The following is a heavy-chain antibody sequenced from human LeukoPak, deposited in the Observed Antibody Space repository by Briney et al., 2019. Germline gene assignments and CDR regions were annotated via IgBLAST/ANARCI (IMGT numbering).Heavy chain of an antibody. CDR2: IFHTGST. D-gene: IGHD3-10*01. J-gene: IGHJ5*02. CDR3: ARELWFANAPGSWLDP. CDR1: GDSISSGAYS. V-gene: IGHV4-30-2*01. Sequence: SEPLSLTCVVSGDSISSGAYSWSWIRQPPGKGLEWIGYIFHTGSTFYNPSLKSRLTISVDNSKNQFSLRLSSVTAADTAVYYCARELWFANAPGSWLDPWGQGTLVTVSS.